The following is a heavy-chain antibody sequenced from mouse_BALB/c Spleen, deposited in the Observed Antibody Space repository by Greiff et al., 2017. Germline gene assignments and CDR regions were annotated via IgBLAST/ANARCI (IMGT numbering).Heavy chain of an antibody. CDR1: GYSFTSYW. J-gene: IGHJ3*01. V-gene: IGHV1-5*01. D-gene: IGHD3-1*01. Sequence: EVQLQQSGTVLARPGASVKMSCKASGYSFTSYWMHWVKQRPGQGLEWIGAIYPGNSDTSYNQKFKGKAKLTAVTSASTAYMELSSLTNEDSAVYYCTRSPARAGWFAYWGQGTLVTVSA. CDR2: IYPGNSDT. CDR3: TRSPARAGWFAY.